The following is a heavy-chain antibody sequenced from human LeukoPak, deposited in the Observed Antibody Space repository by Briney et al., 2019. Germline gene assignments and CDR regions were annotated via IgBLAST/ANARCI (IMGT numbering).Heavy chain of an antibody. Sequence: GGSLRLSCAASRFTFSSYAMHWVRQAPGKGLEWVSTVLSSGGYTYYADSVKGRFTISRDNSKNTLYLQMNSLRAEDTALYYCAKDVLSGIYEYWGQGTLVTLSS. D-gene: IGHD1-26*01. CDR2: VLSSGGYT. CDR3: AKDVLSGIYEY. CDR1: RFTFSSYA. V-gene: IGHV3-23*01. J-gene: IGHJ4*02.